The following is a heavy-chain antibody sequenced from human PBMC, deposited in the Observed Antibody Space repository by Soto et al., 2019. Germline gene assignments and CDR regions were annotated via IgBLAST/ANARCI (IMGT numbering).Heavy chain of an antibody. CDR3: ARDNGVGGYQNFDY. CDR2: INPNSGGT. CDR1: GYTFTGYY. Sequence: ASVKVSCKASGYTFTGYYMHWVRQAPGQGLEWMGWINPNSGGTNYAQKFQGWVTMTRDTSISTAYMELSRLRSDDTAVYYCARDNGVGGYQNFDYSGQGTLVTVSS. D-gene: IGHD2-8*01. J-gene: IGHJ4*02. V-gene: IGHV1-2*04.